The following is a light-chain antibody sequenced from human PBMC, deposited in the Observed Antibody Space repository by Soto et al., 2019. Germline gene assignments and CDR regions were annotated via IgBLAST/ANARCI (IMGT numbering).Light chain of an antibody. J-gene: IGKJ3*01. V-gene: IGKV3-15*01. CDR1: QSLSSN. Sequence: EIVLTQSPATLYVSPGETATLSCRASQSLSSNVAWYQQRPRQAPRLLIYATSSRASDVPARFSGTGSGTEFTLTIASLQSEDFAIYYWQHSGTFGPRTKVDIK. CDR3: QHSGT. CDR2: ATS.